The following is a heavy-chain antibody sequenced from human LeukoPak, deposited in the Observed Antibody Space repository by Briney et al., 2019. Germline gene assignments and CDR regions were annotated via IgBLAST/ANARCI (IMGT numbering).Heavy chain of an antibody. CDR1: GFTFSYFY. V-gene: IGHV3-11*01. J-gene: IGHJ4*02. Sequence: GGSLRLSCAASGFTFSYFYMSWIRQAPGKGLEWVSYISSSGSTIFYADSVKGRFTISRDNAKNSLYLQMNSLRAEDTAVYYCARPETMRYYYFDYWGQGTLVTVSS. D-gene: IGHD4-11*01. CDR3: ARPETMRYYYFDY. CDR2: ISSSGSTI.